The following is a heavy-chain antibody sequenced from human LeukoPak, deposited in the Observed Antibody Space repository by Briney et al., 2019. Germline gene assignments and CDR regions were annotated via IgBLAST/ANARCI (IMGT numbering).Heavy chain of an antibody. Sequence: SQTLSLTCAISGDSVSSNTAAWNWIRQSPSRGLEWLGRTYYRSKWYHNYAVSLKSRMTINPDTSKNQFSLQLNSVTPEDTAVYYCARGYNWIYDTYYYYYMDVWDNGTTVTVSS. D-gene: IGHD1-7*01. CDR3: ARGYNWIYDTYYYYYMDV. V-gene: IGHV6-1*01. J-gene: IGHJ6*03. CDR1: GDSVSSNTAA. CDR2: TYYRSKWYH.